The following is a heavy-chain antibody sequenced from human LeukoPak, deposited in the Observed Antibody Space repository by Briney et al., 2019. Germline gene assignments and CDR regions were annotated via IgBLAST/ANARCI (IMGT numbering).Heavy chain of an antibody. D-gene: IGHD6-19*01. CDR3: ARCYSGWSRIDS. CDR1: GFTFSAYN. CDR2: ICGRSTNI. Sequence: GGSLRLSCAGSGFTFSAYNRNWVRQAPGTGLEWDSSICGRSTNIYYGDSVKGRFTISRDNAKISLYLQMNSLRAEDTAVYYCARCYSGWSRIDSWGQGTLVTVSS. V-gene: IGHV3-21*01. J-gene: IGHJ4*02.